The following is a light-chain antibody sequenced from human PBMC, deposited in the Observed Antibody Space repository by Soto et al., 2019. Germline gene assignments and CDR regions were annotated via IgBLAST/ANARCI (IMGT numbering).Light chain of an antibody. CDR2: GAS. CDR3: QQYNTYWT. CDR1: QSMTTK. J-gene: IGKJ1*01. Sequence: EIVMTQSPATLSVSPGEGVTLSCRASQSMTTKLAWYQQKPGQAPRLLIYGASTRATGVPSRFSGSGSGTEFTLTISSLQPADFASYYCQQYNTYWTFGQGTKVDIK. V-gene: IGKV3-15*01.